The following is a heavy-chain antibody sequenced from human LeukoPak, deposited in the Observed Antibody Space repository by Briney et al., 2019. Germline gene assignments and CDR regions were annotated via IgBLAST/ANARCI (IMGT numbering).Heavy chain of an antibody. CDR3: ARTNVDSSSWYRTHFDY. D-gene: IGHD6-13*01. CDR2: IYYSGST. Sequence: PSETLSLTCTVSGGSISSGGYYWSWIRQHPGKGLEWIGYIYYSGSTYYNPFLKSRVTISVDTSKNQFSLKLSSVTAADTAVYYCARTNVDSSSWYRTHFDYWGQGTLVTVSS. J-gene: IGHJ4*02. CDR1: GGSISSGGYY. V-gene: IGHV4-31*03.